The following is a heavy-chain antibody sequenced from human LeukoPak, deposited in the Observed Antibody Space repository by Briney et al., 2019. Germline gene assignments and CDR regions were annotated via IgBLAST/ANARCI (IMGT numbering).Heavy chain of an antibody. J-gene: IGHJ4*02. Sequence: SETLSLTCSVSGGSINTYYWSWIRQTPGRGLEWIGFIYYTGSTNYNPSLKSRVTMSEDTSKSQFSLKLTSVTAADTALYYCARGAIRFDSWGRGTLVTVSS. CDR2: IYYTGST. V-gene: IGHV4-59*12. CDR3: ARGAIRFDS. CDR1: GGSINTYY.